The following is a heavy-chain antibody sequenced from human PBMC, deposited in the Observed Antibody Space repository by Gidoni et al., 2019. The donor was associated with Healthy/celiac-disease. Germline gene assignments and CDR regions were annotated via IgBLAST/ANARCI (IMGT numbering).Heavy chain of an antibody. V-gene: IGHV4-59*01. Sequence: QVQLQESGPGLVKPSETLSLTCPVPGGSISSSHCSWIRQPPGKRLEWIGYIYYSGSTNYNPSLKSRVTISVDTSKNQFSLKLSSVTAADTAVYYCARVRIPWSYCSGGSCEPGGIDYWGQGTLVTVSS. D-gene: IGHD2-15*01. CDR3: ARVRIPWSYCSGGSCEPGGIDY. CDR2: IYYSGST. CDR1: GGSISSSH. J-gene: IGHJ4*02.